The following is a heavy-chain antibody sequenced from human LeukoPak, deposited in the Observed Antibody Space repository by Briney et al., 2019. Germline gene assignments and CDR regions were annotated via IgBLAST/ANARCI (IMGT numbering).Heavy chain of an antibody. J-gene: IGHJ5*02. CDR3: ARITIEWFDP. CDR2: IYYSGST. V-gene: IGHV4-31*03. D-gene: IGHD3-10*01. Sequence: SETLSLTCTVSGGSISSGGYYWSWIRQHPGKGLEWIGYIYYSGSTYYNPSLKSRVTLSVDTSKNQFSLKLSSVTAADTAVYYCARITIEWFDPWGQGTLVTVSS. CDR1: GGSISSGGYY.